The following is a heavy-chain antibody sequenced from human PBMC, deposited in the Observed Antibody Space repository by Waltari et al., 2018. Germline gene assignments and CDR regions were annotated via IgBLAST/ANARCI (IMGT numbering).Heavy chain of an antibody. Sequence: QVQLVQSGAEVKKPGASVKVSCKVSGYTLTELSMHWVRQAPGQGLEWMGGFDPEDGETIYAQKFQGRVTMTEDTSTDTAYMELSSLRSEDTAVYYCATISIHYGDYELRGFDPWGQGTLVTVSS. CDR3: ATISIHYGDYELRGFDP. D-gene: IGHD4-17*01. V-gene: IGHV1-24*01. J-gene: IGHJ5*02. CDR1: GYTLTELS. CDR2: FDPEDGET.